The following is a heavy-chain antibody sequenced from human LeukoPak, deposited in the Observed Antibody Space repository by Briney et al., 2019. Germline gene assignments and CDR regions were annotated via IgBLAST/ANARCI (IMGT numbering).Heavy chain of an antibody. CDR1: GGTFSSYA. J-gene: IGHJ6*03. Sequence: EASVKVSCKASGGTFSSYAISWVRQAPGQGLEWMGGIIPIFGTANYAQKFQGRVTITADESTSTAYMELSSLRSEDTAVYYCASTGGYCSSTSCYDGGDYYYYYMDVWGKGTTVTVSS. D-gene: IGHD2-2*01. CDR2: IIPIFGTA. CDR3: ASTGGYCSSTSCYDGGDYYYYYMDV. V-gene: IGHV1-69*13.